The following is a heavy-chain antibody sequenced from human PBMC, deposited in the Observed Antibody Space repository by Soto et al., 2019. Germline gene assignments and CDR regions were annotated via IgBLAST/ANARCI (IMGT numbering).Heavy chain of an antibody. CDR1: GFTFSSYS. CDR2: ISSSSSYI. CDR3: ARDPVLWSGYYRGSPRGMDV. Sequence: GGSLRLSCAASGFTFSSYSMNWVRQAPGKGLEWVSSISSSSSYIYYADSVKGRFTISRDNAKNSLYLQMNSLRAEDTAVYYCARDPVLWSGYYRGSPRGMDVWGQGTTVTVSS. V-gene: IGHV3-21*01. D-gene: IGHD3-3*01. J-gene: IGHJ6*02.